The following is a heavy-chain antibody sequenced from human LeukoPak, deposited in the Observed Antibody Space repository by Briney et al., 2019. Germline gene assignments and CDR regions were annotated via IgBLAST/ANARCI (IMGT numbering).Heavy chain of an antibody. D-gene: IGHD1-26*01. CDR1: GGSISSGGYY. J-gene: IGHJ6*02. Sequence: SETLSLTCTVSGGSISSGGYYWSWIRQHPGKGLEWIGYIYYSGSTYYNPSLKSRVTISVDTSKNQLSLKLSSATAADTAVYYCARDCDIGTYYYYYGMDVWGQGTTVTVSS. CDR2: IYYSGST. V-gene: IGHV4-31*03. CDR3: ARDCDIGTYYYYYGMDV.